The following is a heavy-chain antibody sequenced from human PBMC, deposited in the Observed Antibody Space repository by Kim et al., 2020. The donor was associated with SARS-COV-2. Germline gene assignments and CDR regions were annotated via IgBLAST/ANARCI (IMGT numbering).Heavy chain of an antibody. CDR2: IYPGDSDT. D-gene: IGHD3-10*01. Sequence: GESLKISCKGSGYSFTSYWIGWVRQMPGKGLEWMGIIYPGDSDTRYSPSFQGQVTISADKSISTAYLQWSSLKASDTAMYYWARHQQGYGSGSQYGMDVWGQGTTVTVSS. CDR3: ARHQQGYGSGSQYGMDV. CDR1: GYSFTSYW. J-gene: IGHJ6*02. V-gene: IGHV5-51*01.